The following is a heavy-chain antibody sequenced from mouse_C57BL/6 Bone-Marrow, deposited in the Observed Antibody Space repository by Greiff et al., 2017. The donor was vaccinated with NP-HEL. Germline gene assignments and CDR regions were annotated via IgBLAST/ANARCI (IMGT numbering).Heavy chain of an antibody. CDR1: GFTFSSYT. CDR3: ARQGYGSSYAY. J-gene: IGHJ3*01. D-gene: IGHD1-1*01. CDR2: ISGGGGNT. Sequence: EVHLVESGGGLVKPGGSLKLSCAASGFTFSSYTMSWVRQTPEKRLEWVATISGGGGNTYYPDSVKGRFTISRDNAKNTLYLQMSSLRSEDTALYYCARQGYGSSYAYWGQGTLVTVSA. V-gene: IGHV5-9*01.